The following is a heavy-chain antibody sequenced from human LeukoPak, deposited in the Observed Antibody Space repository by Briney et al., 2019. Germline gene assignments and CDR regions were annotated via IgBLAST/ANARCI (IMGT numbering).Heavy chain of an antibody. J-gene: IGHJ4*02. CDR1: GGSFSGYY. CDR3: ARSLVMTPELWRPYFDY. D-gene: IGHD3-10*01. Sequence: PSETLSLTCAVYGGSFSGYYWSWIRQPPGKGLEWIGEINHSGSTNYNPSLKSRVTISVDKSKNQFSLKLSSVTAADTAVYYCARSLVMTPELWRPYFDYWGQGTLVTVSS. CDR2: INHSGST. V-gene: IGHV4-34*01.